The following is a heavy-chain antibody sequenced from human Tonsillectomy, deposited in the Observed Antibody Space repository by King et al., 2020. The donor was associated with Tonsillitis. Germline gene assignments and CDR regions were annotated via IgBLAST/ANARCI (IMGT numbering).Heavy chain of an antibody. CDR1: GFTVSTND. Sequence: VQLVESGGGLFQPGGSLRLSCAASGFTVSTNDMSWVRQAPGKGLEWVSIIYSGGSTNYADSVKGRFTISRYNSKNTLYLQMNSLRADDTAVYYCARDVYVSPRGAFDIWGQGTMVTVSA. V-gene: IGHV3-66*01. CDR3: ARDVYVSPRGAFDI. J-gene: IGHJ3*02. D-gene: IGHD5/OR15-5a*01. CDR2: IYSGGST.